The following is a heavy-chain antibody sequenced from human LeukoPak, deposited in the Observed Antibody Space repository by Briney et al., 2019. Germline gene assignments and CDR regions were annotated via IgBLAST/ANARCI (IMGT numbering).Heavy chain of an antibody. Sequence: GGSLRLSCAASGFTFSSYDMHWVRQATGKGLEWVSAIGTAGDTYYPGSVKGRFTISRENAKNSLYLQMNSLRAGDTAVYYCARGAAYYDSSSSFDYWGQGTLVTVSS. V-gene: IGHV3-13*01. D-gene: IGHD3-22*01. CDR2: IGTAGDT. J-gene: IGHJ4*02. CDR3: ARGAAYYDSSSSFDY. CDR1: GFTFSSYD.